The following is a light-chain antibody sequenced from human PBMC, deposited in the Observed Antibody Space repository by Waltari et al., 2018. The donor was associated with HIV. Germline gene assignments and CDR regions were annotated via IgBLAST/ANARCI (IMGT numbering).Light chain of an antibody. Sequence: SSELTQDPAVSVALGQTVRITCQGDSLRSYYASWYQQKPGQAPVLVIYGKNNRPSGIPDRFSGSSSGNTASLTITGAQAEDEADYYCNSRDSSGNHHFYVFGTGTKVTVL. CDR3: NSRDSSGNHHFYV. J-gene: IGLJ1*01. CDR2: GKN. V-gene: IGLV3-19*01. CDR1: SLRSYY.